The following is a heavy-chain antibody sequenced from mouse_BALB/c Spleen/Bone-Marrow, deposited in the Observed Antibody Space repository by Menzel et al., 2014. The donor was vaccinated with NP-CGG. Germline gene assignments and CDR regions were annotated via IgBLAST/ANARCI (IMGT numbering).Heavy chain of an antibody. CDR3: DSDRCPPY. Sequence: VHPVELGPGPVTPSQSLSITCTVSGISLTSYGVHRHRQPPGKGQDGLGVIWAGGSTNYKSALTSILSVSKDNAKSLVFLKKNSLQTDDTAMYYCDSDRCPPYWGHGTLVTVSA. CDR2: IWAGGST. D-gene: IGHD6-1*01. V-gene: IGHV2-9*02. CDR1: GISLTSYG. J-gene: IGHJ3*01.